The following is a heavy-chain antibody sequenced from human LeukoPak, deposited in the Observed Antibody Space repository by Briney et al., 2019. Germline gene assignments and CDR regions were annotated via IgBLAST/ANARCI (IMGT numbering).Heavy chain of an antibody. Sequence: SETLSLTCAVHGGSFSGFYWTWMRQPPGKELEWIGEIKHGGITKYHPSLNSRVTMSEDTSNNQSSLKLTSVTAADTAVYYRARGLGEGYPDYWGPGTLVTVSS. D-gene: IGHD5-24*01. CDR2: IKHGGIT. J-gene: IGHJ4*02. CDR1: GGSFSGFY. V-gene: IGHV4-34*01. CDR3: ARGLGEGYPDY.